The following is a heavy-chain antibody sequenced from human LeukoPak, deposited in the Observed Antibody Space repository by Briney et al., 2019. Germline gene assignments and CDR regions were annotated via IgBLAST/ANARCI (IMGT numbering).Heavy chain of an antibody. CDR2: IYYTGST. D-gene: IGHD3-10*01. Sequence: SETLSLTCTVSGGSMSNSSYYWGWIRQPPGKGLEWIGSIYYTGSTYYNPSFKSRITISVDTSKNQFSLKLSSVTAADTAVYYCARGARYYGSGSYYSYYYYYMDVWGKGTTVTVSS. CDR1: GGSMSNSSYY. J-gene: IGHJ6*03. CDR3: ARGARYYGSGSYYSYYYYYMDV. V-gene: IGHV4-39*01.